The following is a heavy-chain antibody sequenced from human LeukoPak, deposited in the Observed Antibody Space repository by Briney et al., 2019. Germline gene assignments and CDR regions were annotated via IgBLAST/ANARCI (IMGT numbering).Heavy chain of an antibody. CDR1: GYTFTGYY. CDR3: ARDIRYYYDSSGYSYAFDI. CDR2: ISAYNGNT. J-gene: IGHJ3*02. Sequence: ASVKVSCKASGYTFTGYYMHWVRQAPGQGLEWMGWISAYNGNTNYAQKLQGRVTMTTDTSTSTAYMELRSLRSDDTAVYYCARDIRYYYDSSGYSYAFDIWGQGTMVTVSS. D-gene: IGHD3-22*01. V-gene: IGHV1-18*04.